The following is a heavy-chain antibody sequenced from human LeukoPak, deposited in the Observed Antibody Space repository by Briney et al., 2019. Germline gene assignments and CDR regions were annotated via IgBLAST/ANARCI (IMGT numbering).Heavy chain of an antibody. D-gene: IGHD3-22*01. CDR2: ISYDGSNK. V-gene: IGHV3-30*01. J-gene: IGHJ4*02. Sequence: GGSLRLSCAASGFTFSSYAMHWVRQAPGKGLEWVAVISYDGSNKYYVDSVKGRFTISRDNSKNTLYLQMNSLRAEDTAVYYCARPQDSSGPFDYWGQGTLVTVSS. CDR1: GFTFSSYA. CDR3: ARPQDSSGPFDY.